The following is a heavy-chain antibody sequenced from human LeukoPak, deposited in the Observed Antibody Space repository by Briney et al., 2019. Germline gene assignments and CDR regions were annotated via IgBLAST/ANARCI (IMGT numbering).Heavy chain of an antibody. D-gene: IGHD6-19*01. Sequence: ASVKVSCKASGYTFTSYGISWVRQAPGQGLEWMGWISAYNGNTNYAQKLQGRVTMTTDTSTSTAYMELRSLRSDDTAVYYCARDKRSYSSGWALDYWGQGTLVTVSS. V-gene: IGHV1-18*01. J-gene: IGHJ4*02. CDR1: GYTFTSYG. CDR3: ARDKRSYSSGWALDY. CDR2: ISAYNGNT.